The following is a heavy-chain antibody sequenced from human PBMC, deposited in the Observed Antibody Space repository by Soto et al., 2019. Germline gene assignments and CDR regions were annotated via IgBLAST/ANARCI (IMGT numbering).Heavy chain of an antibody. CDR3: ARDLVVQTTTGGVDF. Sequence: QVQLVQSGAEVKTPGASVKVSCKPSGYTFTSYGVTWVRQAPGQGLEWMGWISGNNGNTNYAQKFQDRVVMTTDTSTNTAFMELRGLTSDDTAVYYCARDLVVQTTTGGVDFWGQGTLVNVSS. V-gene: IGHV1-18*04. J-gene: IGHJ4*02. CDR1: GYTFTSYG. CDR2: ISGNNGNT. D-gene: IGHD2-2*01.